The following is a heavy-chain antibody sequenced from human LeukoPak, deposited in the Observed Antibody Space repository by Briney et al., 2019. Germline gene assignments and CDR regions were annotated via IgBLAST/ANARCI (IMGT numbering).Heavy chain of an antibody. CDR2: ISSSGSTI. D-gene: IGHD3-10*02. V-gene: IGHV3-48*04. Sequence: GGSLRLSCAASGFSFSSYSMNWVRQAPGKGLEWVSYISSSGSTIYYADTVKGRFTISRDNAKNSLYLQMNGLRAEDTAVYYCAELGITMIGGVWGKGTTVTISS. J-gene: IGHJ6*04. CDR1: GFSFSSYS. CDR3: AELGITMIGGV.